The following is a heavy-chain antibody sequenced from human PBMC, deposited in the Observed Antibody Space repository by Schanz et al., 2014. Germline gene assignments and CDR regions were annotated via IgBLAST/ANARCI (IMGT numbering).Heavy chain of an antibody. CDR3: ARDRRRYCSTASCLHDNWFDP. CDR2: ISAYTNNT. D-gene: IGHD2-2*01. V-gene: IGHV1-18*01. CDR1: RYTFNTYG. Sequence: QLQLVQSGAEVKKPGASVKVSCEASRYTFNTYGLNWVRQAPGQGLEWMGWISAYTNNTNYAQKVQGRVTMTTGKSTGTACMELRSLRSDDTAVYYCARDRRRYCSTASCLHDNWFDPWGQGTLXIVSS. J-gene: IGHJ5*02.